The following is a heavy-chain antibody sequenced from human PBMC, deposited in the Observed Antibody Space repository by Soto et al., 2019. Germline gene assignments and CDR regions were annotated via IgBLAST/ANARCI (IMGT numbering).Heavy chain of an antibody. CDR3: AKDRGSSGSRWFDP. J-gene: IGHJ5*02. CDR2: ISGSGGST. Sequence: GGSLRLSCAASGCTFSSYAMSWVRQAPGKGLEWVSAISGSGGSTYYADSVKGRFTISRDNSKNTLYLQMNSLRAEDTAVYYCAKDRGSSGSRWFDPWGQGTLVTVSS. V-gene: IGHV3-23*01. CDR1: GCTFSSYA. D-gene: IGHD6-19*01.